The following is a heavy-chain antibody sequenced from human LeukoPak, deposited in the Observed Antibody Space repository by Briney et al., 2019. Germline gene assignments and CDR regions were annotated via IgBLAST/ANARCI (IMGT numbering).Heavy chain of an antibody. CDR1: GFTFDDYG. Sequence: PGGSLRLSCAASGFTFDDYGMSWVRQAPGKGLEWVANIKQDGSEKYYVDSVKGRFTISRDNAKNSLYLQMNSLRAEDTAVYYCARDQSSSWDFDYWGQGTLVTVSS. CDR3: ARDQSSSWDFDY. D-gene: IGHD6-13*01. CDR2: IKQDGSEK. V-gene: IGHV3-7*01. J-gene: IGHJ4*02.